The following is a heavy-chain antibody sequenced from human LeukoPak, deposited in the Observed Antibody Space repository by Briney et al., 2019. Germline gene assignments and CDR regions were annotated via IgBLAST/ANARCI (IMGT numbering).Heavy chain of an antibody. J-gene: IGHJ4*02. CDR1: GFTFSSYS. CDR2: ISSSRTYI. Sequence: PGGSLRLSCAAPGFTFSSYSMHWVRQTPGTGLGWVSSISSSRTYINYADSVKGRFTISRDNAKNSLYLQMNSLRAEDTALYYCARVMGYCSSTSCSPNDYWGQGTLVTVSS. CDR3: ARVMGYCSSTSCSPNDY. D-gene: IGHD2-2*01. V-gene: IGHV3-21*06.